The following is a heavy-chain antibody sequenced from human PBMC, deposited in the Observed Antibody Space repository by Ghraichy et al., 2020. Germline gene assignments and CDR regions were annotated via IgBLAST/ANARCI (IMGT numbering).Heavy chain of an antibody. J-gene: IGHJ4*02. D-gene: IGHD6-19*01. CDR2: ISGSGGST. CDR1: GFTFSSYA. Sequence: GGSLRLSCAASGFTFSSYAMSWVRQAPGKGLEWVSAISGSGGSTYYADSVKGRFTISRDNSKNTLYLQMNSLRAEDTAVYYCAKDPLGGYSSGWYGRYWGQGTLVTVSS. CDR3: AKDPLGGYSSGWYGRY. V-gene: IGHV3-23*01.